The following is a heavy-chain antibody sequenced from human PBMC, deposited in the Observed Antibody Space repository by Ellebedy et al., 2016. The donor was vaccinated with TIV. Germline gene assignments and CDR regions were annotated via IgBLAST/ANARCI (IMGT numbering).Heavy chain of an antibody. V-gene: IGHV1-46*01. Sequence: ASVKVSCXASGYTFTSYYMHWVRQAPGQGLEWMGIINPNGGGATYAQKFQGRVTMTTDTSTSTVYMELSSLRSDDTAVYYCARDRGSSGTYYPRLGYYYYMDVWGKGTTVTVSS. CDR3: ARDRGSSGTYYPRLGYYYYMDV. D-gene: IGHD1-26*01. CDR2: INPNGGGA. CDR1: GYTFTSYY. J-gene: IGHJ6*03.